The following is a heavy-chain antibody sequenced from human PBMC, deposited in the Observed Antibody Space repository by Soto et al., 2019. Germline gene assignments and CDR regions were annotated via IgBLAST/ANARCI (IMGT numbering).Heavy chain of an antibody. Sequence: AQLAQPGPEALKPGASVKVSCKASVYMFTAYSISWVLQAPGQGLEWMVWIRPSNGDTNFPQKFQDRVTPTTDTSPTTVYMDLRSLRYDDTAVYFCAISPPVYYETTGYRNYFYYLGMDVWGQGTTVTVSS. CDR3: AISPPVYYETTGYRNYFYYLGMDV. D-gene: IGHD3-16*01. V-gene: IGHV1-18*04. J-gene: IGHJ6*02. CDR1: VYMFTAYS. CDR2: IRPSNGDT.